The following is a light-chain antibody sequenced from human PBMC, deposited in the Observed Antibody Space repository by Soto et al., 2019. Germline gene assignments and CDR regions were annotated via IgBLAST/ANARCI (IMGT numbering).Light chain of an antibody. CDR1: QSVSSY. J-gene: IGKJ3*01. CDR3: QQRSNWPPRFT. V-gene: IGKV3-11*01. CDR2: DAS. Sequence: EIVLTQSPATLSLSPGERATLSCRASQSVSSYLAWYQQKPGQAPRLLIYDASNRATGIPARFSGSGSGTDFTLTSSSLEPEDFSVYYGQQRSNWPPRFTFGPGTKVDIK.